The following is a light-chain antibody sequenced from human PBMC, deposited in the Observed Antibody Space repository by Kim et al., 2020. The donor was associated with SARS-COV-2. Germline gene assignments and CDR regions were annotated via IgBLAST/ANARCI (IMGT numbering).Light chain of an antibody. CDR3: QQYGSAPRT. Sequence: EIVLTQSPGNLSLSPGERATLSCRASQSLSSTYLAGYQQKPGQAPRLLIFGASSRATGIPDRFSGSGSGTDFTLTISRLEPEDFAVYYCQQYGSAPRTFGQGTKVDIK. V-gene: IGKV3-20*01. CDR1: QSLSSTY. CDR2: GAS. J-gene: IGKJ1*01.